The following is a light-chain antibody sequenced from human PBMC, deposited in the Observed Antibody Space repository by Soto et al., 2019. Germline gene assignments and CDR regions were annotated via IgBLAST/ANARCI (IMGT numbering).Light chain of an antibody. CDR1: SSNIGAGYD. CDR3: QSYDNSLSGPVV. V-gene: IGLV1-40*01. Sequence: QSVLTQPPSVSGAPGQRVTISCTGSSSNIGAGYDVHWYQQLPGTAPKLLIYNNRNRPSGVPDRFSGSKSGTSASLAITGLQADDEADSYCQSYDNSLSGPVVFGGGTKLTVL. CDR2: NNR. J-gene: IGLJ2*01.